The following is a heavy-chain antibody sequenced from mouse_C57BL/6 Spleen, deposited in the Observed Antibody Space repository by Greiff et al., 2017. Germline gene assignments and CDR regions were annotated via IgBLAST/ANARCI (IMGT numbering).Heavy chain of an antibody. CDR3: ARGGLLRSFYYAMDY. CDR2: INPSNGGP. D-gene: IGHD1-1*01. CDR1: GYTFTSYW. J-gene: IGHJ4*01. Sequence: QVQLQQSGTELVKPGASVKLSCKASGYTFTSYWMHWVKQRPGQGLEWIGNINPSNGGPNYNEKFKSKATLTVDKSSSTAYMQLSSLTSEDSAVYYCARGGLLRSFYYAMDYWGQGTSVTVSS. V-gene: IGHV1-53*01.